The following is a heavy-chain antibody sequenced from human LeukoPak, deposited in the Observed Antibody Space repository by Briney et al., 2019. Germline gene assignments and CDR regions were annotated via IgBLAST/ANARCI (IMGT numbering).Heavy chain of an antibody. Sequence: GGSLRLSCAASGFTFSSYAMTWVRQAPGKGLEWVSTITGSGGYTYYADSVKGRFTISRDISKSTLFLQMNSLRVEDTAVYYCAKATGSYPSNPFDYWGQGTLVTVSS. CDR1: GFTFSSYA. D-gene: IGHD1-26*01. CDR3: AKATGSYPSNPFDY. V-gene: IGHV3-23*01. CDR2: ITGSGGYT. J-gene: IGHJ4*02.